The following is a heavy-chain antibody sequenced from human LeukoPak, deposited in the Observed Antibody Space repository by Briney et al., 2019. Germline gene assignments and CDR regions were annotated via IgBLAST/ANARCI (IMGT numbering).Heavy chain of an antibody. CDR1: GFTFSNYA. V-gene: IGHV3-64*01. J-gene: IGHJ4*02. CDR2: ISSNGDST. D-gene: IGHD2-2*01. Sequence: PGGSPRLSCAASGFTFSNYAMHWVRQAPGKGLEYVSAISSNGDSTYYANSVKGRFTISRDNSKNTLYLQMNSLRAEDTALYYCARSFCTSSSCYAVYFDYWGQGTLVTVSS. CDR3: ARSFCTSSSCYAVYFDY.